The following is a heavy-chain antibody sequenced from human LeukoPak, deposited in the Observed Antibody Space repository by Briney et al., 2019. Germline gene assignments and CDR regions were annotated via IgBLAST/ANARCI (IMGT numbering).Heavy chain of an antibody. CDR3: ARRVGQPFKRFVASEWVNLRGYYYFDY. V-gene: IGHV4-39*01. Sequence: PSETLSLTCTVSGGSISSSNYYWDWIRQPPGKGLEWIGSFNSSGSTSYNPSLKSRVTIFVERSKNQFSLKMRSVTVADTAVYYCARRVGQPFKRFVASEWVNLRGYYYFDYLGQGTLVTVSS. CDR2: FNSSGST. D-gene: IGHD3-3*01. J-gene: IGHJ4*02. CDR1: GGSISSSNYY.